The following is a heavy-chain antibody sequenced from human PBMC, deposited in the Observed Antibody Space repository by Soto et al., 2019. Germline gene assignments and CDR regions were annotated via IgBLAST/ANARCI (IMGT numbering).Heavy chain of an antibody. CDR2: ISSSSSTI. J-gene: IGHJ4*02. CDR3: ARFGRDGYNPFDY. D-gene: IGHD5-12*01. Sequence: GGSLRLSCAASGFTFSSYSMNWVRQAPGKGLEWVSYISSSSSTIYYADSVKGRFTISRDNAENSLYLQMNSLRAEDTAVYYCARFGRDGYNPFDYWGQGTLVTVSS. CDR1: GFTFSSYS. V-gene: IGHV3-48*01.